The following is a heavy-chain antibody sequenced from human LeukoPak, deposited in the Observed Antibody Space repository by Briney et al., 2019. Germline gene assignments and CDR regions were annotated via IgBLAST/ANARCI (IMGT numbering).Heavy chain of an antibody. Sequence: SETLSLTCAVYGGSFSGYYWSWIRQPPGKGLEWIGEINHSGSTNYNPSLKSRVTISVDTSKNQFSLKLSSVTDADTAVYYCSTRGVAAAPFDYWGQGTLVTVSS. D-gene: IGHD6-13*01. V-gene: IGHV4-34*01. CDR2: INHSGST. J-gene: IGHJ4*02. CDR3: STRGVAAAPFDY. CDR1: GGSFSGYY.